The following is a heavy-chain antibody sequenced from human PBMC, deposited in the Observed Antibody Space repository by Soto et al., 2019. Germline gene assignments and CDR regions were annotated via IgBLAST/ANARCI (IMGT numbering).Heavy chain of an antibody. J-gene: IGHJ6*02. CDR1: GYSFTSYW. V-gene: IGHV5-51*01. CDR2: IYPGDSDT. CDR3: ARLGEVAALYYYGMDV. D-gene: IGHD6-6*01. Sequence: GESLKISCKGSGYSFTSYWIGWVRQMPGKGLEWMGFIYPGDSDTRYSPSFQGQVTISADKSISTAYLQWSSLKASDTAMYYCARLGEVAALYYYGMDVWGQGTTVTVSS.